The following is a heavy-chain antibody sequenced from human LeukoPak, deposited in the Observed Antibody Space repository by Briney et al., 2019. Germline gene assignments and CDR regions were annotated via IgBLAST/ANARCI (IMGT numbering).Heavy chain of an antibody. CDR1: GGSFSGYY. CDR3: ARGGRIIVGATRWFDP. V-gene: IGHV4-34*01. J-gene: IGHJ5*02. Sequence: PSETLSLPCAVYGGSFSGYYWSWIRQPPGKGLEWIGEINHSGSTNYNPSLKSRVTISVDTSKNQFSLKLSSVTAADTAVYYCARGGRIIVGATRWFDPWGQGTLVTVSS. D-gene: IGHD1-26*01. CDR2: INHSGST.